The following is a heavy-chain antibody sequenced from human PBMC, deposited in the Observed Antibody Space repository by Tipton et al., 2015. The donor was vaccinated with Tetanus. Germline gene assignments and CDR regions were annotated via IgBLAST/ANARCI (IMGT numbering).Heavy chain of an antibody. V-gene: IGHV4-31*03. D-gene: IGHD5-18*01. J-gene: IGHJ2*01. CDR1: GASISSGGYF. CDR3: ARGGSYSYGPRGFDL. Sequence: TLSLTCSVSGASISSGGYFWNWIRHRPGQGLEWIGYIYYSGSTFYNPSLKSRVTISVDTPKNQFSLKLTSLTVADTAVYYCARGGSYSYGPRGFDLWGRGTLVTVSS. CDR2: IYYSGST.